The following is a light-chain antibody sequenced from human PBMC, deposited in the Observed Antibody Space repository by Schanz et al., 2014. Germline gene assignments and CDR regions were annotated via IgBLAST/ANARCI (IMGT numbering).Light chain of an antibody. CDR3: QSYDSSLSGAYVV. V-gene: IGLV2-8*01. J-gene: IGLJ2*01. Sequence: QSALTQPPSASGSPGQSVTISCTGTSSDVGGYNYVSWYQQHPGKAPKLMIYEVSKRPSGVPDRFSGSKSGNTASLTVSGLQAEDEADYYCQSYDSSLSGAYVVFGGGTKLTVL. CDR1: SSDVGGYNY. CDR2: EVS.